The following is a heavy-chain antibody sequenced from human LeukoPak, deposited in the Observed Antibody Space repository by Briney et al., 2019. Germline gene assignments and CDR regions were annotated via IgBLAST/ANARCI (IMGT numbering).Heavy chain of an antibody. Sequence: SETLSLTCTVSGGSISSYYWSWIRQPPGKGLEWIGYIYYSGSTNYNPSLKSRVTISVDTSKNQFSLKLSSVTAADTAVYYCAREVRSWYGGIDYWGQGTLVTVS. J-gene: IGHJ4*02. D-gene: IGHD6-13*01. CDR1: GGSISSYY. CDR2: IYYSGST. CDR3: AREVRSWYGGIDY. V-gene: IGHV4-59*01.